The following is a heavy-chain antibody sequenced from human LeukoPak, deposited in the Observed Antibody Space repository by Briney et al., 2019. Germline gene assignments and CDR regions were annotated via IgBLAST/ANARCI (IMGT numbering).Heavy chain of an antibody. Sequence: HPGGSLRLSCAASGFTFSSYAMSWVRQAPGKGLEWVAFIRYDGSNKYYADSVKGRFTISRDNSKNTLYLQMNSLRAEDTAVYYCAKDSLFFSSGCLHYYYGMDVWGQGTTVTVSS. D-gene: IGHD3-10*01. CDR1: GFTFSSYA. V-gene: IGHV3-30*02. J-gene: IGHJ6*02. CDR2: IRYDGSNK. CDR3: AKDSLFFSSGCLHYYYGMDV.